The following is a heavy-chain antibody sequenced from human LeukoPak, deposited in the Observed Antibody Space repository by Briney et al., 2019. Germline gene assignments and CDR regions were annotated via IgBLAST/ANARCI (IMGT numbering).Heavy chain of an antibody. CDR2: VYHSGT. V-gene: IGHV4-38-2*01. Sequence: PSDTLSLTCSVSGYSIDTGNYWAWVRQPPGKGLEWIGCVYHSGTHYKSSLTSRATISMDTSANQFSLKLTSMTAADSAFYYCTKTSGGGGHDSWGQGILVTVSS. D-gene: IGHD4-23*01. CDR3: TKTSGGGGHDS. CDR1: GYSIDTGNY. J-gene: IGHJ5*01.